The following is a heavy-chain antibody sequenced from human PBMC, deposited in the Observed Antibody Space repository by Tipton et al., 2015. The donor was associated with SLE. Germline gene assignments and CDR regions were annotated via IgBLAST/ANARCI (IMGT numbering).Heavy chain of an antibody. V-gene: IGHV4-38-2*01. J-gene: IGHJ3*02. D-gene: IGHD6-13*01. CDR3: ARHHSSSWLDAFDI. CDR2: IYHSGST. Sequence: TLSLTCAVSGYSISSGYYWGWIRQPPGKGLEWIGSIYHSGSTYYNPSLKSRVTISVDTSKNQFSLKLSSVTAADTAVYYCARHHSSSWLDAFDIWGQGTMVTVS. CDR1: GYSISSGYY.